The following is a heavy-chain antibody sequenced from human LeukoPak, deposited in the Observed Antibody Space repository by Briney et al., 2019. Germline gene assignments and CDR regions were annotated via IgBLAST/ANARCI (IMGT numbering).Heavy chain of an antibody. CDR1: GFTFSDYY. CDR2: ISSSSSYI. CDR3: ARDGSLNYYDYYYFDY. D-gene: IGHD3-22*01. Sequence: PGGSLRLSCAASGFTFSDYYMSWIRQAPGKGLEWVSSISSSSSYIYYADSVKGRFTISRDNAKNSLYLQMNSLRAEDTAVYYCARDGSLNYYDYYYFDYWGQGTLVTVSS. J-gene: IGHJ4*02. V-gene: IGHV3-11*06.